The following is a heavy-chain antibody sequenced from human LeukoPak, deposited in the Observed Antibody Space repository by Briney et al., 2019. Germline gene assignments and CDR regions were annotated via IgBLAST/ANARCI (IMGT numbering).Heavy chain of an antibody. CDR3: TSRDGGRYDSSAYYY. D-gene: IGHD3-22*01. J-gene: IGHJ4*02. Sequence: SVKVSCKASGGTFSSYAISWVLQAPGQGLEWMGGIVPMFGTANYAQKLQGRVTITTDESTSTVYMELSSLRSEDTAVYYCTSRDGGRYDSSAYYYWGQGTLVTVSS. CDR2: IVPMFGTA. V-gene: IGHV1-69*05. CDR1: GGTFSSYA.